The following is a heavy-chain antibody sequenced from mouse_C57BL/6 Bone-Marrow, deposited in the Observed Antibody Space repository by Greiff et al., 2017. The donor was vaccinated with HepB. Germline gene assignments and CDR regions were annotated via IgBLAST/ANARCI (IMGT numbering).Heavy chain of an antibody. Sequence: EVQGVESGGGLVQPGGSLKLSCAASGFTFSDYGMAWVRQAPRKGPEWVAFISNLAYSIYYADTVTGRFTISRENAKNTLYLEMSSLRSEDTAMYYCASGYYGNIYAMDYWGQGTSVTVSS. V-gene: IGHV5-15*01. CDR1: GFTFSDYG. J-gene: IGHJ4*01. CDR3: ASGYYGNIYAMDY. CDR2: ISNLAYSI. D-gene: IGHD2-1*01.